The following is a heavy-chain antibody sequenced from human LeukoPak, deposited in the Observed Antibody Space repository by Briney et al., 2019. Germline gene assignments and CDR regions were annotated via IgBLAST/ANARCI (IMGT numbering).Heavy chain of an antibody. V-gene: IGHV3-7*01. CDR3: ARGDSSGWCFPNYYYSYYMDV. CDR2: IKQDGSEK. Sequence: GGSLRLSCAASGFTFSSYAMSWVRQAPGKGLEWVANIKQDGSEKYYVDSVKGRFTISRENAKNSLYLQMNSLRAEDTAVYYCARGDSSGWCFPNYYYSYYMDVWGKGTTVTVSS. J-gene: IGHJ6*03. CDR1: GFTFSSYA. D-gene: IGHD6-19*01.